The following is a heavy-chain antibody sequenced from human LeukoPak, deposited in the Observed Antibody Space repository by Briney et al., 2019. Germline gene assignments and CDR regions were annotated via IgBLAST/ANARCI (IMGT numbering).Heavy chain of an antibody. CDR1: GYSFTSYW. D-gene: IGHD3-10*01. V-gene: IGHV5-51*01. Sequence: GESLKISCKGSGYSFTSYWIGWVRQMPGKGLEWMGIIYPGDSDTRYSPSFQAQVTISADKSISTAYLQWSSLKASDTAMYYCARLGGITMVRGVIHDGMDVWGQGTTVTVSS. J-gene: IGHJ6*02. CDR3: ARLGGITMVRGVIHDGMDV. CDR2: IYPGDSDT.